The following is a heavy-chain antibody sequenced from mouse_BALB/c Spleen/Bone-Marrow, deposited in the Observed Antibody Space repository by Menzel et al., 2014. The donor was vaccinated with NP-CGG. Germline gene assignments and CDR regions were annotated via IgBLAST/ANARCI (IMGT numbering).Heavy chain of an antibody. CDR3: ARKGSYGGWFAY. CDR2: IDPANGNT. J-gene: IGHJ3*01. Sequence: EVQRVESGAELVKPGASVKLSCTASGFNIKDTYMHWVKQRPEQGLEWIGRIDPANGNTKYDPKFQGKAPITADPSSNTAYGQLRSRTSEETAVYYGARKGSYGGWFAYWGQGTLVTVSA. V-gene: IGHV14-3*02. D-gene: IGHD1-1*02. CDR1: GFNIKDTY.